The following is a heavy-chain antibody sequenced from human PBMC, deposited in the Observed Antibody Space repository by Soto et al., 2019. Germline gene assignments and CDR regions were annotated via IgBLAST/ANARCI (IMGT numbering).Heavy chain of an antibody. Sequence: PSETPSPTSSLARASIAVPSCVLVWLCQPPGKGLEWVGSIYYSGKTHYNPSLKSRTTISGDRSRNQFSLQLSSVTAADTAVYYCAKNLPRTGRFDYWGQGT. CDR2: IYYSGKT. CDR1: RASIAVPSCV. J-gene: IGHJ4*02. V-gene: IGHV4-39*05. CDR3: AKNLPRTGRFDY.